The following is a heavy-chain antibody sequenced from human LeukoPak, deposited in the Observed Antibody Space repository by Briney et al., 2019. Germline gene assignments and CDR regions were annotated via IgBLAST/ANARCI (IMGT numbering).Heavy chain of an antibody. Sequence: GGSLRLSCAASGFTFSHYWMHWVRQAPGKGLVWVSRIHSDGTTRSYADSVKGRFTISRDNAKNTLYLQMNSLRAEDAAVYYCVGPDMRDYIMDVWGQGTTVTVSS. CDR2: IHSDGTTR. J-gene: IGHJ6*02. CDR3: VGPDMRDYIMDV. CDR1: GFTFSHYW. V-gene: IGHV3-74*01.